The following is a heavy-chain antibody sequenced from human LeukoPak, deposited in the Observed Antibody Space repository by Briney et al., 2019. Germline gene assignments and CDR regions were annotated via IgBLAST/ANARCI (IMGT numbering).Heavy chain of an antibody. J-gene: IGHJ4*02. Sequence: GASVKVSCKVSGYTLTELSMHWVRQAPGKGLEWMGGFDPEDGETIYAQKFQGRVTMTEDTSTDTAYMELSSLRSEDTAVYYCATDLGYYDSSGYYLLDYWGQGTLVTVSS. CDR1: GYTLTELS. CDR3: ATDLGYYDSSGYYLLDY. CDR2: FDPEDGET. V-gene: IGHV1-24*01. D-gene: IGHD3-22*01.